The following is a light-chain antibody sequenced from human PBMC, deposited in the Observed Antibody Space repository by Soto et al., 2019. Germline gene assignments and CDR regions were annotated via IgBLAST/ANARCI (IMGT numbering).Light chain of an antibody. CDR3: QQFNSYSPGA. CDR2: DAS. CDR1: QVISSA. J-gene: IGKJ1*01. Sequence: QMTQSPSSVSGSVGDRVTLTCRASQVISSALAWYQQKPGKAPKLLIYDASSLESGVPSRFSGSGSGTEFTLTISSLQPDDFATYYCQQFNSYSPGAFGQGTKVDI. V-gene: IGKV1-13*02.